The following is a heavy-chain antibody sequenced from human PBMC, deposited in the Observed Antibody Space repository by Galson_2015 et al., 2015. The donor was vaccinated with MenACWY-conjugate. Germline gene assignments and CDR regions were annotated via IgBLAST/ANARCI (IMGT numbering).Heavy chain of an antibody. CDR3: AGHRNSYGYYYYYYGMDV. J-gene: IGHJ6*02. V-gene: IGHV5-51*01. Sequence: QSGAEVKKPGESLKISCKGSGYSFTSYWIGWVRQMPGKGLEWMGIIYPGDSDTRYSPSFQGQVTISADKSISTAYLQWSSLKASDNAMYYCAGHRNSYGYYYYYYGMDVWGQGTTVTVSS. CDR2: IYPGDSDT. D-gene: IGHD5-18*01. CDR1: GYSFTSYW.